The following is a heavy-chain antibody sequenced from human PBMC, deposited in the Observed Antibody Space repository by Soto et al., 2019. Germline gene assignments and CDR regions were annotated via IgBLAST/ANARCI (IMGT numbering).Heavy chain of an antibody. CDR3: ATQYYDFWSGYRTSYGMDV. Sequence: EASVKVSCKVSGYTLTELSMHWVRQAPGKGLEWMGGFDPEDGETIYAQKFQGRVTMTEDTSTDTAYMELSSLRSEDTAVYYCATQYYDFWSGYRTSYGMDVWGQGTTVTVSS. V-gene: IGHV1-24*01. D-gene: IGHD3-3*01. J-gene: IGHJ6*02. CDR1: GYTLTELS. CDR2: FDPEDGET.